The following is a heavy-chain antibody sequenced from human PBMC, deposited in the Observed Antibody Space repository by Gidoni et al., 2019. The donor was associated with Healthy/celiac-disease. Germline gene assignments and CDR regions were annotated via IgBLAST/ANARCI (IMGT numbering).Heavy chain of an antibody. CDR1: GGSISSSSYY. D-gene: IGHD3-22*01. CDR3: ARLSSGYHFDY. Sequence: QLQLQESGPGLVKPSETLSLTCTVSGGSISSSSYYWGWIRQPPGKGLEWIGSIYYSGSTYYNPSLKSRVTISVDTSKNQFSLKLSSVTAADTAVYYCARLSSGYHFDYLGQGTLVTVSS. J-gene: IGHJ4*02. V-gene: IGHV4-39*01. CDR2: IYYSGST.